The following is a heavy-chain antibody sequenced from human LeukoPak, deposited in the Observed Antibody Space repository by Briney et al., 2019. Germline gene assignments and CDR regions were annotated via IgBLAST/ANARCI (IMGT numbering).Heavy chain of an antibody. J-gene: IGHJ6*03. D-gene: IGHD6-19*01. CDR3: AKDYQWHASHYYYMDV. CDR1: GFTFDDYA. V-gene: IGHV3-9*01. CDR2: ISWNSGSI. Sequence: GGSLRLSCAASGFTFDDYAMHWVRQAPGKGLEWVSGISWNSGSIGYADSVKGRFTISRDNAKNSLYLQMDSLRAEDTALYYCAKDYQWHASHYYYMDVWGKGTTVTVSS.